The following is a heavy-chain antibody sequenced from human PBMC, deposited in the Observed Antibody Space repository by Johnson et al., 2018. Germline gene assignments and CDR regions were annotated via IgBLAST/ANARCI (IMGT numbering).Heavy chain of an antibody. CDR3: ARAVCVRVVWYRHMDPFDI. CDR2: IVPMFGTP. J-gene: IGHJ3*02. Sequence: QVQLVQSGAEVKRPGSSVKVSCKASGVTFTNYAISWVRQAPGQGPEWMGGIVPMFGTPAYAQKFKGRLSITADESTRTTNMELRGLTSDDPAVYYCARAVCVRVVWYRHMDPFDIWGQWTMVTFSS. V-gene: IGHV1-69*12. CDR1: GVTFTNYA. D-gene: IGHD1-1*01.